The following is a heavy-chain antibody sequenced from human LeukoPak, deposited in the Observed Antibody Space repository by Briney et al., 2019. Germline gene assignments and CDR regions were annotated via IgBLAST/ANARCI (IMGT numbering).Heavy chain of an antibody. D-gene: IGHD3-22*01. V-gene: IGHV3-15*01. CDR2: IKSTTDGGTA. CDR3: ATTLVVNTQRGYAFDV. Sequence: PGGSLRLSCAASGFTFNNAWMTWVRQAPGKGLEWVGRIKSTTDGGTADYAAPVKGRFTISRDDSKNTAYLQMSSLQTEDTAVYYCATTLVVNTQRGYAFDVWGHGTTVTVSS. CDR1: GFTFNNAW. J-gene: IGHJ3*01.